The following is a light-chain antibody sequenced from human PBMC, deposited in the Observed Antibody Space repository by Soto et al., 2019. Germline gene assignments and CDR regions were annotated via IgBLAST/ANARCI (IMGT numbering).Light chain of an antibody. V-gene: IGKV3-15*01. CDR3: RHYHHWPPT. CDR2: YAS. J-gene: IGKJ1*01. CDR1: ESVHRN. Sequence: EMVMTQSPATLSVSPGERVTLSCRASESVHRNLAWYQQKPGQGPSLLIYYASTRATGVPARFTGSGSGTEFTLTIRSLQAEDSGVYHCRHYHHWPPTFGHGTKVEIK.